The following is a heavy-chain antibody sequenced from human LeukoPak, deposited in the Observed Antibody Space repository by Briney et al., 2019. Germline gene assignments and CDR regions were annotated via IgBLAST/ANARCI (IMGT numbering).Heavy chain of an antibody. CDR3: AREVSGYSNYYFDY. D-gene: IGHD2-21*01. CDR1: GGSISSGSYY. Sequence: SETLSLTCTVSGGSISSGSYYWSWIRQPAGKGLEWIGRIYTSGSTNYNPSLKSRVTISVDTSKNQFSLKLSSVTAADTAVYYCAREVSGYSNYYFDYWGQGTLVTVSS. J-gene: IGHJ4*02. CDR2: IYTSGST. V-gene: IGHV4-61*02.